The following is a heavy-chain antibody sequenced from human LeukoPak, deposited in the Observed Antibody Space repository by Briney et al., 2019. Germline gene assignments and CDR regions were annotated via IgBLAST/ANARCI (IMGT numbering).Heavy chain of an antibody. CDR2: INPNSGGI. CDR3: ARGAAGSWYILDY. J-gene: IGHJ4*02. Sequence: HRASVKVSCKASGYTFTGYYMHWVRQAPGQGLEWMGWINPNSGGINYAQKFQGRVTMTRDTSISTAYMELSRLRSDDTAVYYCARGAAGSWYILDYWGQGTLVTVSS. V-gene: IGHV1-2*02. D-gene: IGHD6-13*01. CDR1: GYTFTGYY.